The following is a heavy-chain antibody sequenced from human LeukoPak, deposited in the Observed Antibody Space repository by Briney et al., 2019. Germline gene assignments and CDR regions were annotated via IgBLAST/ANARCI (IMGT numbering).Heavy chain of an antibody. J-gene: IGHJ6*03. D-gene: IGHD6-19*01. CDR2: INTNTGNP. Sequence: ASVKVSCKASGYTFTSYAMNWVRQAPGQGLEWMGWINTNTGNPTYAQGFTGRFVFSLDTSVSTAYLQISSLKAEDTAVYYCAREIVAGSNYYYYYMDVWGKGTTVTVSS. V-gene: IGHV7-4-1*02. CDR1: GYTFTSYA. CDR3: AREIVAGSNYYYYYMDV.